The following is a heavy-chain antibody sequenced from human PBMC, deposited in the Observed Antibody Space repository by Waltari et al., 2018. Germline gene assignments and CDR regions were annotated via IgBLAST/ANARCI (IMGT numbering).Heavy chain of an antibody. CDR1: GFLFSNYA. J-gene: IGHJ4*02. V-gene: IGHV3-30*02. CDR3: AKGKIGQQLVRDFDY. Sequence: VQLVESGGGVVQPGGSLRLSCAASGFLFSNYAMHWVRQAPGKGLEWSAVIRYDGSNEYYADSVKGRFTISRDNSKNTLYLQMNSLRAEDTAVYYCAKGKIGQQLVRDFDYWGQGTLVTVSS. CDR2: IRYDGSNE. D-gene: IGHD6-13*01.